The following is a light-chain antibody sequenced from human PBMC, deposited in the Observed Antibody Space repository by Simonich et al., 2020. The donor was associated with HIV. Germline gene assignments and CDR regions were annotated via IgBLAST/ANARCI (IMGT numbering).Light chain of an antibody. J-gene: IGKJ4*01. CDR2: AAS. CDR3: QQSYTTPLT. CDR1: QSISSY. V-gene: IGKV1-39*01. Sequence: DIQMTQSPSSLSVSVGDRVTLTCRASQSISSYLNWYQQKPGKAPKFLIYAASSLQSGVPSRFSGSGSGTDFTLTISSLQPEDFASYYCQQSYTTPLTFGGGTKVEIK.